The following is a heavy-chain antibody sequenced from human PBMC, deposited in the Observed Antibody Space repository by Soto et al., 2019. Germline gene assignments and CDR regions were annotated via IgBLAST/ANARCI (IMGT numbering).Heavy chain of an antibody. Sequence: PSETLSLTCTVSGGSISSGGYYWSWIRQHPGKGLEWIGYIYYSGSTYYNPSLKSRVTISVDTSKNQFSLRLSSVTAADTAVYYCARSSGSSYYDSSPGFDPWGQGTLVTVSS. CDR1: GGSISSGGYY. CDR2: IYYSGST. V-gene: IGHV4-31*03. CDR3: ARSSGSSYYDSSPGFDP. J-gene: IGHJ5*02. D-gene: IGHD3-22*01.